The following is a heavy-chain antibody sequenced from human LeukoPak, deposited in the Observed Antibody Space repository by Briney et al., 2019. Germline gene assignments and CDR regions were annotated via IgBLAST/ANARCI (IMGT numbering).Heavy chain of an antibody. J-gene: IGHJ4*02. D-gene: IGHD1-14*01. Sequence: GGSLRLSCVTSTFIFHKYAMNWVRQAPGKGLEWVSAISPIGSRTYYADSVKGRFTISRDNSKNTLYLQMNSLRAGDTAIYYCAKASTVLKPIDSWGQGTLVTVSS. V-gene: IGHV3-23*01. CDR3: AKASTVLKPIDS. CDR1: TFIFHKYA. CDR2: ISPIGSRT.